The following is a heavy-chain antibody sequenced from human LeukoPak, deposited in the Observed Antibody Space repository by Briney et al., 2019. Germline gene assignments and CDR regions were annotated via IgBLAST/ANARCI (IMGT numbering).Heavy chain of an antibody. Sequence: ASVKVSSMASGYTFTGYYLHWVRQAPGQGLEWRGWINGYIGNANYTQKLRGRVTLTTDTSTSTAYIDQRTLRSDDTAVYYCARTWPPLGVVIGAGLHAFDIWGQGPMVTVSS. CDR3: ARTWPPLGVVIGAGLHAFDI. D-gene: IGHD2-21*01. V-gene: IGHV1-18*04. J-gene: IGHJ3*02. CDR2: INGYIGNA. CDR1: GYTFTGYY.